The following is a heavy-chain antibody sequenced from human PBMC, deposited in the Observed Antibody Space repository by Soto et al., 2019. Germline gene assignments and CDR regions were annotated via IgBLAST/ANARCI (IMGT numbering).Heavy chain of an antibody. D-gene: IGHD5-18*01. CDR3: ASAQPDTAMDNNWFDP. CDR1: GGSISSSSYY. CDR2: IYYSGST. V-gene: IGHV4-39*01. Sequence: PSETLSLTCTVSGGSISSSSYYWGWIRQPPGKGLEWIGSIYYSGSTYYNPSLKSRVTISVDTSKSQFSLKLSSVTAADTAVYYCASAQPDTAMDNNWFDPWGQGTLVTVSS. J-gene: IGHJ5*02.